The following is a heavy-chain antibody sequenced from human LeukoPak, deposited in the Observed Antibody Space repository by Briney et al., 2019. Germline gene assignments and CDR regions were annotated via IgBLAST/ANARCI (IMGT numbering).Heavy chain of an antibody. V-gene: IGHV1-18*01. D-gene: IGHD3-3*01. CDR2: ISAYNGNT. CDR3: ARDGEYYDFPPEADYYYYYYMDV. J-gene: IGHJ6*03. Sequence: GASVKVSCKASGYTFTSYGISWVRQAPGQGLEWMGWISAYNGNTNYAQKLQGRVTMTTDTSTSTAYMELRSLRSDDTAVYYCARDGEYYDFPPEADYYYYYYMDVWGKGTTVTVSS. CDR1: GYTFTSYG.